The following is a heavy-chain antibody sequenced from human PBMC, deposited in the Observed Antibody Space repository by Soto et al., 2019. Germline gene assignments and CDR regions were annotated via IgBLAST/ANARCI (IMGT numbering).Heavy chain of an antibody. V-gene: IGHV1-46*01. D-gene: IGHD2-15*01. CDR2: INPSGGST. CDR3: AREGYCSGGSCYHWKKLYFQH. CDR1: GYTFTSYY. J-gene: IGHJ1*01. Sequence: ASVKVSCKASGYTFTSYYMHWVRQAPGQGLEWMGIINPSGGSTSYAQKFQGRVTMTRDTSTSTVYMELSSLRSEDTAVYYCAREGYCSGGSCYHWKKLYFQHWGQGTLVTVSS.